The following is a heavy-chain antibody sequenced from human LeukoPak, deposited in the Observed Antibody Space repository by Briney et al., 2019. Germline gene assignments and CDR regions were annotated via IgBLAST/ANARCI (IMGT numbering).Heavy chain of an antibody. D-gene: IGHD3-10*01. CDR1: GGTFSSYA. Sequence: SVKVSCKASGGTFSSYAISWVRQAPGQGLEWMGRIIPILGIANYAQKFQGRVTITADKSTSTAYMELSSLRSEDTAVYYCARHGSGADYYGMDVWGQGTTVTVSS. CDR2: IIPILGIA. J-gene: IGHJ6*02. CDR3: ARHGSGADYYGMDV. V-gene: IGHV1-69*04.